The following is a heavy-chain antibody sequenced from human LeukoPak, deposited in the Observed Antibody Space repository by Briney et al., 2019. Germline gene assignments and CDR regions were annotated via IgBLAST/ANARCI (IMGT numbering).Heavy chain of an antibody. J-gene: IGHJ4*02. CDR1: GYKFISHY. D-gene: IGHD2-21*02. V-gene: IGHV1-2*02. Sequence: ASVRVSCKASGYKFISHYLQWVRQAPGLGPEWMGWMHGGNGNTRYAEKFGGRVTMTRDTSTSTAYMDLSSLTSDDTAVYYCAREGSYCVGGDCYSFDFWGPGTLVTVSS. CDR3: AREGSYCVGGDCYSFDF. CDR2: MHGGNGNT.